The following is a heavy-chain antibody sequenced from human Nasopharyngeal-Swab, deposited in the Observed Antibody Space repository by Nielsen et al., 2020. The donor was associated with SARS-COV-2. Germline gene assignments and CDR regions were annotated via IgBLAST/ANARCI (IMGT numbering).Heavy chain of an antibody. CDR2: VSGSGKIT. CDR3: AKGGSLSGSWD. CDR1: GFTFSSYA. Sequence: GESLKISCAASGFTFSSYAISWVHQAPGKGLEWVSTVSGSGKITYYADSAKGRFTISRDNSKNTLFLQMSSLRDEDTAVYYCAKGGSLSGSWDWGQGTLVTVSS. J-gene: IGHJ4*02. D-gene: IGHD1-26*01. V-gene: IGHV3-23*01.